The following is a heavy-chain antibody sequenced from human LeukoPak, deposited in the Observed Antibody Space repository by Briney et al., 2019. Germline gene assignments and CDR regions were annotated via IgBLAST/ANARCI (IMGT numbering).Heavy chain of an antibody. V-gene: IGHV3-30*18. J-gene: IGHJ4*02. CDR2: ISYDGSSK. CDR3: AKDSSGCVDY. CDR1: GFTFSSYG. Sequence: GGSLRLSCAASGFTFSSYGMHWVRQAPGKGLEWVAVISYDGSSKYYADSVKGRFTISRDNSKNTLYLQMNSLRAEDTAVYYCAKDSSGCVDYWGQGTLVTVSS. D-gene: IGHD6-19*01.